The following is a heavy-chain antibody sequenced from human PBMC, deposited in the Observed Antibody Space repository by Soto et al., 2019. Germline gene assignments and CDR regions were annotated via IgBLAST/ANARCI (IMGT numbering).Heavy chain of an antibody. CDR1: GGSISSYY. D-gene: IGHD3-10*01. J-gene: IGHJ6*02. CDR3: ARVYDTMVRGVRSGYYYYYYGMDV. Sequence: KSSEPLSLTCTISGGSISSYYWSWIRRPPGKGLEWIGRIYTSGSTNYNPSLKSRVTMSVDTSKNQFSLKLSSVTAADTAVYYCARVYDTMVRGVRSGYYYYYYGMDVWGQGTTVTVSS. CDR2: IYTSGST. V-gene: IGHV4-4*07.